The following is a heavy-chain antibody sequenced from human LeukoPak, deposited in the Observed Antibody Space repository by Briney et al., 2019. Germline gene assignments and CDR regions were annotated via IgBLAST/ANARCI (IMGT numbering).Heavy chain of an antibody. Sequence: SVKVSCKASGYTFTGYYMHWVRQAPAQGLEWMGWINPNSGGTNYAQQFQGRVTMTRDTSTSTAYMELSGRRSDDSAVYYCSTISRGYEFDYWGQGTLVTVSS. CDR3: STISRGYEFDY. J-gene: IGHJ4*02. CDR2: INPNSGGT. D-gene: IGHD6-25*01. V-gene: IGHV1-2*02. CDR1: GYTFTGYY.